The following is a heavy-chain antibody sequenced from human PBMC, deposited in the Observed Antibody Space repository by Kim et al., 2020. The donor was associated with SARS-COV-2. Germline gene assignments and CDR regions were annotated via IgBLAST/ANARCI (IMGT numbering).Heavy chain of an antibody. CDR1: GFTVSSNY. D-gene: IGHD5-18*01. V-gene: IGHV3-66*01. CDR3: ARELGYSYGFDP. J-gene: IGHJ5*02. Sequence: GGSLRLSCAASGFTVSSNYMSWVRQAPGKGLEWVSVIYSGGSTYYADSVKGRFTISRDNSKNTLYLQMNSLRAEDTAVYYCARELGYSYGFDPWGQGTLVTVSS. CDR2: IYSGGST.